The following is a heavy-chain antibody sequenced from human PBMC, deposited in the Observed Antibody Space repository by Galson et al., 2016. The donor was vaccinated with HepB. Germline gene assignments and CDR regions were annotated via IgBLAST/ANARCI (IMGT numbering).Heavy chain of an antibody. CDR3: ARFLISEWQLPERPFVS. V-gene: IGHV4-39*01. Sequence: TLSLTCSVSGDSISSISYSWGWIRQPPGKGLESIGIVYNTGSTYYSPSLDSRLAISVDTSKNQFSLRLNSVTAADTAVYYCARFLISEWQLPERPFVSWGRGTLVTVSS. D-gene: IGHD2-15*01. CDR2: VYNTGST. J-gene: IGHJ3*02. CDR1: GDSISSISYS.